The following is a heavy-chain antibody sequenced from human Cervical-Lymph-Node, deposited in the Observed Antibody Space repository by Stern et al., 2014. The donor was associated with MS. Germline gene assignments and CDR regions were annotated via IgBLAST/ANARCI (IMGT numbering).Heavy chain of an antibody. CDR2: IYYSGST. CDR3: ARLYGSAFDY. D-gene: IGHD3-10*01. V-gene: IGHV4-39*01. J-gene: IGHJ4*02. CDR1: GGSISSSNYY. Sequence: QLQLQESGPGLVKPSETLSLTCTVSGGSISSSNYYWGWIRQPPGKGLEWIGNIYYSGSTYYNPTLKSRVTISVETSKNQVSLRLNSVTAADTAVYFCARLYGSAFDYWGQGSLVTVSS.